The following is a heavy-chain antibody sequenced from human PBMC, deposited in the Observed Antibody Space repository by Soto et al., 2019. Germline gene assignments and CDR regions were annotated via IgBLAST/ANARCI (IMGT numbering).Heavy chain of an antibody. Sequence: QVQLVQSGAEVKKPGSSVKVSCKASGGTFRSYAISWGRQAPGQGLEWMGGIIPIFGTANYAQKFQGRVTITADESTSAAYMELSSLSSEDKAVYYCAWQLGGGDAFEIWGQGTMFTVAS. CDR2: IIPIFGTA. CDR1: GGTFRSYA. J-gene: IGHJ3*02. D-gene: IGHD6-6*01. V-gene: IGHV1-69*01. CDR3: AWQLGGGDAFEI.